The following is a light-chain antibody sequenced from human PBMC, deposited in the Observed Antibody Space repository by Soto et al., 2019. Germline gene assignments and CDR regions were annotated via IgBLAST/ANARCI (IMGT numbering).Light chain of an antibody. J-gene: IGKJ1*01. Sequence: DIVMTKSPLSLPVTPGEPASISCRSSQSLLHSNGYNYLDWYLQKPGQSPQLLIYLGSNRASGGPDRFSGSGSGTDFTLKISRVEAEDVGIHYCMQALQTHRTFGQGTKVEIK. CDR3: MQALQTHRT. V-gene: IGKV2-28*01. CDR1: QSLLHSNGYNY. CDR2: LGS.